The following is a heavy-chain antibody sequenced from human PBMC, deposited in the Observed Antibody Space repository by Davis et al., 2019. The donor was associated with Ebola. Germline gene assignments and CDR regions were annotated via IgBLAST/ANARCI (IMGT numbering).Heavy chain of an antibody. CDR3: ARGDLGGKQLVY. CDR2: INHSGST. CDR1: GGSFSGYY. V-gene: IGHV4-34*01. Sequence: MPGGSLRLSCAVYGGSFSGYYWTWIRQPPGKGLEWIGEINHSGSTNYNPSLKSRLIISIDTSKNQFSLQLNSLTAADTAVYYCARGDLGGKQLVYWGQGTLVTVSS. J-gene: IGHJ4*02. D-gene: IGHD6-13*01.